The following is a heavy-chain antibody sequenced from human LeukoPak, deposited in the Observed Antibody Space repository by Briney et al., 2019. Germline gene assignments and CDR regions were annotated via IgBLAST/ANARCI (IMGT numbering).Heavy chain of an antibody. J-gene: IGHJ5*02. CDR2: IKPDGSEK. CDR3: ARDRWLQAKNWFDP. Sequence: GGSLRLSCAASGFTFSTYRMSWVRQAPGKGLEWVAHIKPDGSEKYYVDSVKGRFTISRDNAKNSLSLQMNSLRAEDTAVYYCARDRWLQAKNWFDPWGQETLVTVSS. CDR1: GFTFSTYR. D-gene: IGHD5-24*01. V-gene: IGHV3-7*01.